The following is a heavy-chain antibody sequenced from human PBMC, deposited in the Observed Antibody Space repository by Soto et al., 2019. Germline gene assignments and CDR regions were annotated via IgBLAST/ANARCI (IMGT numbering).Heavy chain of an antibody. D-gene: IGHD2-21*01. V-gene: IGHV4-30-2*06. CDR2: ISHLENT. CDR1: GASISYGGFS. J-gene: IGHJ6*02. CDR3: ARPFPDKTYYYSGMDL. Sequence: QLQLQESGSGVVKTSETLSLTCTVSGASISYGGFSWSWIRQSPGKGLEWIGYISHLENTYFHPSFKSRLTMSIDRTRNQFSLKLSSVTAADMAVYYCARPFPDKTYYYSGMDLWGHGTTVTVSS.